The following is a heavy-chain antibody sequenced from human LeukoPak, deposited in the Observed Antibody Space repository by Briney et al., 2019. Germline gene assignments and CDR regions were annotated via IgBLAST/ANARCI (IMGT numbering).Heavy chain of an antibody. CDR3: AGASSRGAQVDY. D-gene: IGHD1-26*01. CDR2: IYSSGST. J-gene: IGHJ4*02. Sequence: SETLSLTCSVSGGSISSYYWSWIRQPAGKGLEWIGRIYSSGSTNYNPSLKTRVTMSLDTSKNQFSLNLTTMTAANTVVYYGAGASSRGAQVDYWGQGTLVTVSS. V-gene: IGHV4-4*07. CDR1: GGSISSYY.